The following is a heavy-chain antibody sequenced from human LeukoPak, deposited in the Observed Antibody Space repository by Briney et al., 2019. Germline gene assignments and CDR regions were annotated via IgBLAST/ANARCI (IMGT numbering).Heavy chain of an antibody. J-gene: IGHJ3*02. V-gene: IGHV1-18*01. CDR2: ISAYNGNT. CDR3: ARDGWFGDLDAFDI. CDR1: GYTCTKYD. Sequence: ASVKVSCKASGYTCTKYDISWVRQAPGQGLEWMGWISAYNGNTNHAQKLQGRVTMTTDTSTSTAYMELRSLRSDDTAVYYCARDGWFGDLDAFDIWGQGTMVIVSS. D-gene: IGHD3-10*01.